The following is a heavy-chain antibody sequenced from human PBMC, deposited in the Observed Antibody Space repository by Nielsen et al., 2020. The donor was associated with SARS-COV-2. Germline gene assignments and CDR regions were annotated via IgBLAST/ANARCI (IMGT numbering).Heavy chain of an antibody. Sequence: SLKISCAASGFTFDDYAMHWVRQAPGKGLEWVSGISWNSGSIGYADSVKGRFTISRDNAKNSLYLQMNSLRAEDTALYYCATLGGTVTHTYYYYGMDVWGQGTPVTVSS. CDR1: GFTFDDYA. V-gene: IGHV3-9*01. J-gene: IGHJ6*02. CDR3: ATLGGTVTHTYYYYGMDV. CDR2: ISWNSGSI. D-gene: IGHD4-17*01.